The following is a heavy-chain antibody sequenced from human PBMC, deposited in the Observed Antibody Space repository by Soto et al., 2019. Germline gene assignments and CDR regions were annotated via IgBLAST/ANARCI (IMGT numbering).Heavy chain of an antibody. CDR2: VYSSGST. Sequence: LETLPLTNTVAGGSSRGHDGRWIRQPPGKGLEWIGYVYSSGSTNYNPSLKSRVTISVDTSKNQFSLKLSSVTAADTALYFRARHDVPVTLNFFDLW. D-gene: IGHD4-17*01. CDR3: ARHDVPVTLNFFDL. CDR1: GGSSRGHD. V-gene: IGHV4-59*08. J-gene: IGHJ2*01.